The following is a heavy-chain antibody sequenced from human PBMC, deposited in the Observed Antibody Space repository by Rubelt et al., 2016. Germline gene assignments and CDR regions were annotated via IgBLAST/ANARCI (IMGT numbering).Heavy chain of an antibody. J-gene: IGHJ4*02. CDR3: VRGRHALDY. V-gene: IGHV3-7*01. CDR1: GFTFNMYW. Sequence: EVYLVESGGGLVQPGGSLRLSCAASGFTFNMYWMTWVRQAPGKGLEWVANIKEDGSATYYMDSVKGRLTISRDNAKNSVYLQMNSLTDQDTGVYDCVRGRHALDYWGQGTLVTVSS. CDR2: IKEDGSAT.